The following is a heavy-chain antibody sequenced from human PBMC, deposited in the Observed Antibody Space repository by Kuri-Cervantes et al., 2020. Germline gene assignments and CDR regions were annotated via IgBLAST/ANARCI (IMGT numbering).Heavy chain of an antibody. J-gene: IGHJ4*02. CDR3: AIDSGGYAEHY. CDR1: GFTFSTYA. CDR2: ISGSGGNT. D-gene: IGHD5-12*01. V-gene: IGHV3-23*01. Sequence: GESLKISCAASGFTFSTYAMNWVRQAQGKGLEWVSGISGSGGNTYYADSVKGRFTISRDNSKNTLYLQMNSLTAEDTAVYYCAIDSGGYAEHYWGQGTLVTVSS.